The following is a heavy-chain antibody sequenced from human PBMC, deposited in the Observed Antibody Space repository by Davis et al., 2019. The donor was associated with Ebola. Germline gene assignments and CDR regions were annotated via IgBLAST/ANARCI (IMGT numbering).Heavy chain of an antibody. CDR1: GGSISSYY. V-gene: IGHV4-59*08. CDR2: IYYSGST. Sequence: SETLSLTCAVYGGSISSYYWSWIRQPPGKGLEWIGYIYYSGSTNYNPSLKNRVTITVDTSKNQFSLKLSSVTAADTAVYYCARHRSGSSPRAYFQHWGQSTLVTVSS. D-gene: IGHD1-26*01. J-gene: IGHJ1*01. CDR3: ARHRSGSSPRAYFQH.